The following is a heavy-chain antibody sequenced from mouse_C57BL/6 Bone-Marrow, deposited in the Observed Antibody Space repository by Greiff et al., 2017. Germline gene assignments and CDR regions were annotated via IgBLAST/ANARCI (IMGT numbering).Heavy chain of an antibody. CDR2: IRLKSDNYAT. Sequence: EVKVEASGGGLVQPGGSMTLSCVASGFTFSNYWMNWVRQSQEKGLEWVAQIRLKSDNYATHSAESVKGRFTISRDDSKSSVYLQMNNLRAEDTGIYYCTVTQAYDYWGQGTTLTVSS. CDR1: GFTFSNYW. J-gene: IGHJ2*01. D-gene: IGHD3-2*02. CDR3: TVTQAYDY. V-gene: IGHV6-3*01.